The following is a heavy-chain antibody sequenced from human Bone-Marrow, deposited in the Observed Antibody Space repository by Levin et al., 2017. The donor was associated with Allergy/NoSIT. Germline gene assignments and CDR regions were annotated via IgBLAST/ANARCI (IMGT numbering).Heavy chain of an antibody. J-gene: IGHJ4*02. D-gene: IGHD4-23*01. CDR1: GFTVTDAW. CDR2: IKRKTDGGTT. V-gene: IGHV3-15*01. Sequence: RPGGSLRLSCAASGFTVTDAWMHWVRQAPGKGLEWVGRIKRKTDGGTTAYAAPVRGRFTISTDDSENTVSLQMGNLKTDDTAVYYCATDDYGGNWGQGTLVTVSS. CDR3: ATDDYGGN.